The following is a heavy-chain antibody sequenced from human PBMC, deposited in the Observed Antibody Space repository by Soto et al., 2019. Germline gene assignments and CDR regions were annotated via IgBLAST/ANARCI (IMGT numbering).Heavy chain of an antibody. CDR2: LSYLGTT. CDR3: ATGPFYSGLDGKQF. Sequence: SETLSLTCTVSNDSIRSGTYYWAWIRQPPGRGLEWIGSLSYLGTTDYNPSLKSRVTISKDASKNQFSLKLTSMTAADTAVYYCATGPFYSGLDGKQFWGPGT. J-gene: IGHJ4*02. CDR1: NDSIRSGTYY. V-gene: IGHV4-39*01. D-gene: IGHD6-19*01.